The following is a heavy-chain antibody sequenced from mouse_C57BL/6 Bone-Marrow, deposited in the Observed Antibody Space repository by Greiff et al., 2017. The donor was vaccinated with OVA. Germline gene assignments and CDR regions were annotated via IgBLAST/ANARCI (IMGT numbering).Heavy chain of an antibody. V-gene: IGHV1-26*01. D-gene: IGHD2-4*01. CDR2: INPNNGGT. Sequence: EVQLQQSGPELVKPGASVKISCKASGYTFTDYYMNWVKQSHGKSLEWIGDINPNNGGTSYNQKFKGKATLTVDKSSSTAYMELRSLTSEDSAVYYCARWVDYDDYAMDYWGQGTSVTVSS. J-gene: IGHJ4*01. CDR1: GYTFTDYY. CDR3: ARWVDYDDYAMDY.